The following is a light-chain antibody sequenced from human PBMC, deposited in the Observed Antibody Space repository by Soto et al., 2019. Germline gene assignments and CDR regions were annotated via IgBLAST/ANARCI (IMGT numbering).Light chain of an antibody. J-gene: IGKJ4*01. CDR3: HQYNSWPLT. CDR1: QSISAY. V-gene: IGKV1-39*01. CDR2: APS. Sequence: DIQMTQSPSSLSASVGDRITITCRASQSISAYLNWYQHKPGKAPKLLIFAPSTLQTGVPSRFSGSGSGTHFTLTISGLQSEDFAVYFCHQYNSWPLTVGGGTKVEIE.